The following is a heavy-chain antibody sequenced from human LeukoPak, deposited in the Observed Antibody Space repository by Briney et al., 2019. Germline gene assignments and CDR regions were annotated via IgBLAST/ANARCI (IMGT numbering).Heavy chain of an antibody. V-gene: IGHV4-34*01. D-gene: IGHD2-8*01. CDR3: ARGGRMVYAITQFDH. CDR2: INHVGNT. J-gene: IGHJ5*02. Sequence: SETLSLTCVVYVGSFSADYWSWIRQSPRKGREWRGEINHVGNTDYNPSLKSRVTISLDTVKKPFSMKVSSVTAADTALYYCARGGRMVYAITQFDHWGQGTLVTVSS. CDR1: VGSFSADY.